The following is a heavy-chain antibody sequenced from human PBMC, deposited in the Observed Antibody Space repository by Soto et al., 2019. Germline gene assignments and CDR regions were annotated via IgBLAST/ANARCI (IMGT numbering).Heavy chain of an antibody. CDR1: GFAFSNYE. Sequence: QPGGSLRLSCAASGFAFSNYEMNWLRQAPGKGLEWISYIHSSGGDTIHYADSVKGRFTISRDNAKNSVFLQMNSLRAEDTAVYYCARDRAIFGDVNFDPWGQGTLVTVSS. J-gene: IGHJ5*02. D-gene: IGHD3-3*01. V-gene: IGHV3-48*03. CDR2: IHSSGGDTI. CDR3: ARDRAIFGDVNFDP.